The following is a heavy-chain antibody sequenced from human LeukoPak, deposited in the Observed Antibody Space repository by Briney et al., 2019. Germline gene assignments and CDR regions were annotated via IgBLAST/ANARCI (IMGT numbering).Heavy chain of an antibody. CDR2: ISGSGGST. V-gene: IGHV3-23*01. D-gene: IGHD6-6*01. J-gene: IGHJ4*02. CDR1: GFTFSSYT. CDR3: AKDFRARPRPAPLDY. Sequence: PGGSLRLSCAASGFTFSSYTMSWVRQAPGKGLEWVSAISGSGGSTYYADSVKGRFTISRDNSKNTLYLQMNSLRAEDTAVYYCAKDFRARPRPAPLDYWGQGTLVTVSS.